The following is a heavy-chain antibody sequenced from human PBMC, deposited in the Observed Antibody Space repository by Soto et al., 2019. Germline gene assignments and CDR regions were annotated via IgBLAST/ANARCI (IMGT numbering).Heavy chain of an antibody. CDR3: VGDSGWPILHFDS. J-gene: IGHJ4*02. D-gene: IGHD3-10*01. Sequence: VQLVESGGGVVQPGRSLRLACAASGFDFRSYGIHWVRQAPGRGLEWVAAASYDGSETYYADSAKGRFTVSKEISKNTVFLQMNALRHEDTALYFCVGDSGWPILHFDSWGQGTLVTVSS. V-gene: IGHV3-30*03. CDR1: GFDFRSYG. CDR2: ASYDGSET.